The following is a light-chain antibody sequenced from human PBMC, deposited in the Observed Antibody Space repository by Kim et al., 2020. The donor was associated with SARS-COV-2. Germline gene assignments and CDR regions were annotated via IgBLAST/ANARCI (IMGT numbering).Light chain of an antibody. CDR3: CSYAGSYTLI. V-gene: IGLV2-11*01. J-gene: IGLJ2*01. CDR2: DVS. CDR1: SSDVGAYNS. Sequence: GQTITIPCTGTSSDVGAYNSVSWNQHHPGKAPQLMIHDVSRRPSGVPDRFSGSKSGNTASLTISGLQTEDEADYYCCSYAGSYTLIFGGGTQLTVL.